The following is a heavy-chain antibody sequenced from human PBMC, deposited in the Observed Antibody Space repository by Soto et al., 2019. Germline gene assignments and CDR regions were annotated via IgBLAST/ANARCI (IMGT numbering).Heavy chain of an antibody. Sequence: PSETLSLTCTVSGGSISSSSYYWGWIRQPPGKGLEWIGSIYYSGSTYYNPSLKSRVTISVDTSKNQFSLKLSSVTAADTAVYYCARLFWGGSYYFDYWGQGTLVTSPQ. V-gene: IGHV4-39*01. D-gene: IGHD1-26*01. J-gene: IGHJ4*02. CDR3: ARLFWGGSYYFDY. CDR2: IYYSGST. CDR1: GGSISSSSYY.